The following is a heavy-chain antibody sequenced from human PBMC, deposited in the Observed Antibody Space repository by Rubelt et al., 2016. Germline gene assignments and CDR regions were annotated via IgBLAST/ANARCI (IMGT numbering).Heavy chain of an antibody. J-gene: IGHJ4*02. V-gene: IGHV7-4-1*02. CDR3: AALGYHSGFDY. CDR1: GYIFTNYA. CDR2: INTNTGNP. D-gene: IGHD1-1*01. Sequence: QVQLVQSGSELKKPGASVKVSCNASGYIFTNYAMNWVRQAPGQGLEWMGWINTNTGNPTYAQASRGRVVFFLDTPASTAFLQISSLKAEHTAVYYCAALGYHSGFDYWGQGSLVTVSS.